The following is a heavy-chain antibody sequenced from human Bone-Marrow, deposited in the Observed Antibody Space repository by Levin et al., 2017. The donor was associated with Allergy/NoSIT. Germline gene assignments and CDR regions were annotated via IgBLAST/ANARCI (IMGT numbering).Heavy chain of an antibody. J-gene: IGHJ4*02. CDR2: INPKNGGT. CDR3: ARDRNPVYDSGTCDY. Sequence: PEASVKVSCKTSGYTFSDYHFHWVRQAPGQGLEWMGWINPKNGGTKYAQKYQGRVTMTRDTSTSTAYMELTSLTPDDTAVYYCARDRNPVYDSGTCDYWGQGTLVTVTS. V-gene: IGHV1-2*02. D-gene: IGHD3-10*01. CDR1: GYTFSDYH.